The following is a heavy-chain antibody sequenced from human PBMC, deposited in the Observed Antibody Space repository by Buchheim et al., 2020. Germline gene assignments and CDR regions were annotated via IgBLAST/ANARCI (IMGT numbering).Heavy chain of an antibody. Sequence: QVQLVESGGGVVQPGRSLRLSCAASGFTFSSYAMHWVRQAPGKGLEWVAVISYDGSNKYYADSVKGRFTISRDNSKNTLYLQMNSLRAEDTAVYYCARDGSIVVVVAAGFDYWGQGTL. CDR1: GFTFSSYA. V-gene: IGHV3-30-3*01. D-gene: IGHD2-15*01. CDR3: ARDGSIVVVVAAGFDY. J-gene: IGHJ4*02. CDR2: ISYDGSNK.